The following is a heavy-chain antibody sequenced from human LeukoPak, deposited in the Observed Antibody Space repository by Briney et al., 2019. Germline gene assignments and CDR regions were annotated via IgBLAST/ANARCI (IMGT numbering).Heavy chain of an antibody. CDR1: GGSISGYY. Sequence: PSETLSLTCTVSGGSISGYYWSWIRQPPGKGLEWIAFIYYTGSTNYNPSLKRRVTISVDTSKNQFSLKLTSVTAADTAVYYCARGGTGKANWFDPWGQGTLVTVSS. CDR2: IYYTGST. CDR3: ARGGTGKANWFDP. D-gene: IGHD1-1*01. J-gene: IGHJ5*02. V-gene: IGHV4-59*01.